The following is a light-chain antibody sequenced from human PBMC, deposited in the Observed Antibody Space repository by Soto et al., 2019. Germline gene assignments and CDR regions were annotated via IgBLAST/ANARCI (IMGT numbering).Light chain of an antibody. Sequence: DVQMTQPPSSLSASVVDIVTITCRARQDIGDDLVWYQVKPGKAPKRLIYAASTLQSGVPAMFGGGGYGTESTLRTPSLRSDGSVTFYCVQHNSHPYICGQETKLEIE. CDR2: AAS. V-gene: IGKV1-17*01. CDR3: VQHNSHPYI. CDR1: QDIGDD. J-gene: IGKJ2*01.